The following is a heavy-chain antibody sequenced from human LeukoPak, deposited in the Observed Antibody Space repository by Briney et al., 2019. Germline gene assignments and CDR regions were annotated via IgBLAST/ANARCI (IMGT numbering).Heavy chain of an antibody. Sequence: GGSLRLSCAASGFTSSSYSMNWVRQAPGKGLEWVSSISSSSSYIYYADSVKGRFTISRDNAKNSLYLQMNSLRAEDTAVYYCARSGYSYGPNWDYHYMDVWGKGTTVTVSS. CDR3: ARSGYSYGPNWDYHYMDV. CDR1: GFTSSSYS. J-gene: IGHJ6*03. CDR2: ISSSSSYI. V-gene: IGHV3-21*01. D-gene: IGHD5-18*01.